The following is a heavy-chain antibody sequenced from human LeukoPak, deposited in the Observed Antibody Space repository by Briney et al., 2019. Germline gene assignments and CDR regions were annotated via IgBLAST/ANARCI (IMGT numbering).Heavy chain of an antibody. D-gene: IGHD5-24*01. J-gene: IGHJ4*02. CDR1: GASINGYY. Sequence: SETLSLTCTVSGASINGYYWSWIRQPPGKGQEWIGNVHYSLSSNYSPSLESRVTISMDTSQRQFSLKLTSVTAADTAVYYCACYKIVERNFDFWGQGMLVTVSS. V-gene: IGHV4-59*01. CDR2: VHYSLSS. CDR3: ACYKIVERNFDF.